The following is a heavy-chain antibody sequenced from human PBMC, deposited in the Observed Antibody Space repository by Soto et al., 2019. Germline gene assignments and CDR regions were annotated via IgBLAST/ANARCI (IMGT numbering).Heavy chain of an antibody. D-gene: IGHD3-22*01. Sequence: SETLSLTCAVSGGPIRAYHWTWIRQPPGKGLEWIGYVLYSGNTKYNPSPKSRVTISVDTSKNQFSLRLSSVTAADTAVYYCGKWSLGTYYDRWDDVFDIWGQGTMVTVSS. CDR2: VLYSGNT. CDR1: GGPIRAYH. V-gene: IGHV4-59*01. CDR3: GKWSLGTYYDRWDDVFDI. J-gene: IGHJ3*02.